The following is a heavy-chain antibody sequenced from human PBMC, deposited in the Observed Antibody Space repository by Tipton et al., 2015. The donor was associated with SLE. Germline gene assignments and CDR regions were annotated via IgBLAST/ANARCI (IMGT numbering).Heavy chain of an antibody. V-gene: IGHV4-31*03. J-gene: IGHJ4*02. CDR2: IYYSGST. CDR1: GGSISSGGFY. CDR3: ARDHPIMTTVTS. D-gene: IGHD4-17*01. Sequence: TLSLTCTVSGGSISSGGFYWSWIRQHPGKGLEWIGYIYYSGSTYYNPSLKSRVTISVDTSKNQFSLKLSSVTAADTAVYYCARDHPIMTTVTSWGQGTLVTVSS.